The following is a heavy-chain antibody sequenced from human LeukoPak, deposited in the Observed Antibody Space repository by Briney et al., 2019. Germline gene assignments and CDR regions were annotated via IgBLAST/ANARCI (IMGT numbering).Heavy chain of an antibody. V-gene: IGHV3-7*01. CDR1: GFTFRTYW. CDR3: ARDTLGEGEDANYAVYYFDY. D-gene: IGHD4/OR15-4a*01. Sequence: PGGSLRLSCAASGFTFRTYWMSWVRQAPGKGLEWVANIKQDGNEKYYVDSVKGRFTISRDNAKNSLDLQTNSLRAEDTAVYYCARDTLGEGEDANYAVYYFDYWGQGTPVTVSS. CDR2: IKQDGNEK. J-gene: IGHJ4*02.